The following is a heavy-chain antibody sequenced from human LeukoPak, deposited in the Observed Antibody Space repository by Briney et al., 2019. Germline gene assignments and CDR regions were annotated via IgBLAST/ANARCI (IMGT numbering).Heavy chain of an antibody. CDR1: GCSFTSYA. Sequence: ASVKVSCKASGCSFTSYAMNWVRQAPGQGREWRGWYNTNTGNPTYAQGFTGRFVFSLDTSVSTAYLQISSLKAEDTAVYYFASHIAAAGTVAFDIWGQGTMVTVSS. V-gene: IGHV7-4-1*02. D-gene: IGHD6-13*01. J-gene: IGHJ3*02. CDR2: YNTNTGNP. CDR3: ASHIAAAGTVAFDI.